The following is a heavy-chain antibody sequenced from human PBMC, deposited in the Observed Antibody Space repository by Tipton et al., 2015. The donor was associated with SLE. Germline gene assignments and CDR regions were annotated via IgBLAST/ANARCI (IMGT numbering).Heavy chain of an antibody. V-gene: IGHV3-23*03. CDR1: GFSFTSYA. CDR2: IYSAGST. CDR3: AKDTDFDY. Sequence: SLRLSCAASGFSFTSYAMNWVRQAPGKGLEWVSLIYSAGSTSYADSVKGRFTVSRDTSKNTLYLQMNRLRAEDTAVYYGAKDTDFDYWGQGSLVTVSS. J-gene: IGHJ4*02.